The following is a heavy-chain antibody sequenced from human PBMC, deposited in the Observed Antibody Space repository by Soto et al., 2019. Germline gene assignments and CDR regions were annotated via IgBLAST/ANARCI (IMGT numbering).Heavy chain of an antibody. J-gene: IGHJ4*02. D-gene: IGHD6-6*01. CDR2: IYYTGST. CDR1: GGSISSYY. V-gene: IGHV4-59*01. Sequence: QVQLQESGPGLVKPSETLSLTCTVSGGSISSYYWSWIRQPPGKGLEWIGHIYYTGSTNYNPSLKSRVTISVDMSRNQFSLKLSSLTAADTAVYYCARASSDYSSSLSFDYWGQGTLVTVSS. CDR3: ARASSDYSSSLSFDY.